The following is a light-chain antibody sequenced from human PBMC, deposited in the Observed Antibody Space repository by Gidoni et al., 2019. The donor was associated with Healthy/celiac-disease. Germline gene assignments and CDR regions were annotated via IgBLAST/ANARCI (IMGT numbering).Light chain of an antibody. Sequence: DIQMTQSPSSLSASVGDRVTITCRASQSISSYLNWYQQKPAKAPKLLIYAASSLQIGVPSRFSGSGSGTDFTRTIISLQPEDFATYYCQQSYSTPWTFGQGTKVEIK. CDR2: AAS. V-gene: IGKV1-39*01. CDR3: QQSYSTPWT. CDR1: QSISSY. J-gene: IGKJ1*01.